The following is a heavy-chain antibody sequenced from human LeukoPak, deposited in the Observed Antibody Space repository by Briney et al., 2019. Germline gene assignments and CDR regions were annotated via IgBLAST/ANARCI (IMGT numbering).Heavy chain of an antibody. CDR3: ARARCSSTSCYISDGAFDI. CDR2: IYYSGST. CDR1: GGSISSGDYY. D-gene: IGHD2-2*02. J-gene: IGHJ3*02. Sequence: SETLSLTCTVSGGSISSGDYYWIWIRQPRGKGLEWIGYIYYSGSTYYNPSLKSRVTISVDTSKNQFSLKLSSVTAADTAVYYCARARCSSTSCYISDGAFDIWGQGTTVTVSS. V-gene: IGHV4-30-4*08.